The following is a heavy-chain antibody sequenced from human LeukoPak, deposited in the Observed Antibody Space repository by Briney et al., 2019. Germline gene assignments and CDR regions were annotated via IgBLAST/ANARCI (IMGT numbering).Heavy chain of an antibody. CDR2: IYTSGST. Sequence: SETLSLTCTVSGGSISSSSYYWGWIRQPAGKGLEWIGRIYTSGSTNYSPSLKSRVTMSVDTSKNQFSLKLSSVTAADTAMYYCARGATSSLWRGSVFDCWGQGTLVTVSS. CDR3: ARGATSSLWRGSVFDC. D-gene: IGHD5-12*01. V-gene: IGHV4-61*02. J-gene: IGHJ4*02. CDR1: GGSISSSSYY.